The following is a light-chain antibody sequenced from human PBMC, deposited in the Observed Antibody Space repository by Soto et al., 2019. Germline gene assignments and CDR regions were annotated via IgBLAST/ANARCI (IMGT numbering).Light chain of an antibody. Sequence: QSVLTQPPSVSGAPGQRVTISCTGSSSNIGAGYDVHWYQQLPGTAPKLLIYGNSNRPSGVPDRFSGSQSGTSGSLAITGLQAEDEVDYYCQSYDRSLSGWVFGGGTKLTVL. CDR2: GNS. CDR1: SSNIGAGYD. V-gene: IGLV1-40*01. CDR3: QSYDRSLSGWV. J-gene: IGLJ3*02.